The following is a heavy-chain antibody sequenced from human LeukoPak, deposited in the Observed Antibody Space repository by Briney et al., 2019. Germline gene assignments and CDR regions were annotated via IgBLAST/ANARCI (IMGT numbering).Heavy chain of an antibody. CDR2: ISSSSSYI. D-gene: IGHD3-22*01. J-gene: IGHJ4*02. Sequence: GGSLRLSCAASGFTFSSYNMNWVRQAPGKGLEWVSSISSSSSYIYYADSVKGRFTISRDNAKNSLYLQINSLRAEDTAIYYCARRGYYDSSGYDYWGQGTLVTVSS. CDR3: ARRGYYDSSGYDY. V-gene: IGHV3-21*01. CDR1: GFTFSSYN.